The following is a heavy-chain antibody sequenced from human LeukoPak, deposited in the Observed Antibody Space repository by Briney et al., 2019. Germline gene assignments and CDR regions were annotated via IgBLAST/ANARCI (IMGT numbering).Heavy chain of an antibody. Sequence: SVKVSCKASGGTFSSYAFSWVRQAPGQGLEWMGGIIPIFGTANYAQKFQGRVTITADESTSTAYMELSSLRSEDTAVYYCARARYCSGGSCYWFDPWGXGTXVTVSS. J-gene: IGHJ5*02. D-gene: IGHD2-15*01. V-gene: IGHV1-69*13. CDR1: GGTFSSYA. CDR2: IIPIFGTA. CDR3: ARARYCSGGSCYWFDP.